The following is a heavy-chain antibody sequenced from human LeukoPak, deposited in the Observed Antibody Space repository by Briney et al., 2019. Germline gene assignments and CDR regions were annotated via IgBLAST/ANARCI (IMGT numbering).Heavy chain of an antibody. CDR1: GGSISTYY. CDR3: ARAHSSSWYGTYYYYGMDV. V-gene: IGHV4-59*01. D-gene: IGHD6-13*01. Sequence: SETLSLTCTVSGGSISTYYWSWIRQPPGKGLEWIGYIYYSGSTNYNPSLKSRVTISVDTSKNQFSLKLSSVTAADTAVYYCARAHSSSWYGTYYYYGMDVWGQGTTVTVSS. CDR2: IYYSGST. J-gene: IGHJ6*02.